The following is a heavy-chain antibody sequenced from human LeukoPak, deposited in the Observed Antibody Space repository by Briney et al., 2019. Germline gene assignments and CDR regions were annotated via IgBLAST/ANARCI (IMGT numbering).Heavy chain of an antibody. J-gene: IGHJ4*02. CDR3: ARGVYDWDY. Sequence: PSETLSLTCTVSGGSISSSSYYWGWIRQPPGKGLEWIGSIYYSGSTYYNPSLKSRVTLSVDTSKNQFSLKLSSVTAADTAVYYCARGVYDWDYWGQGTLVTVSS. D-gene: IGHD3-9*01. CDR1: GGSISSSSYY. CDR2: IYYSGST. V-gene: IGHV4-39*07.